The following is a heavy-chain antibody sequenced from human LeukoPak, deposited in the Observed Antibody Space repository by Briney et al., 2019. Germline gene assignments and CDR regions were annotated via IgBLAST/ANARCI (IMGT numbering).Heavy chain of an antibody. J-gene: IGHJ4*02. V-gene: IGHV3-30*04. D-gene: IGHD3-10*01. CDR3: AGDLLNYGSAYYDVGIFDS. Sequence: PGGSLRLSCEASGFSFSTSGVHWVRQAPGKGLEWMAVISKDGRKNHYADSVKGRFTISRDNSKSTLFLQMNSLRPEDTAIYYCAGDLLNYGSAYYDVGIFDSWGQGTLVTVSS. CDR2: ISKDGRKN. CDR1: GFSFSTSG.